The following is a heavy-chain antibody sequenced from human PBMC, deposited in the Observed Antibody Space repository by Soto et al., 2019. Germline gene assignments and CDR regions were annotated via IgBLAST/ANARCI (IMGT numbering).Heavy chain of an antibody. CDR3: AKDRTMARGIRAFDI. CDR1: GFALGNYP. Sequence: HHGGSLRLSGVASGFALGNYPMAWVRQPPGKGLQGISTLRGSGGVTDYDDAGRGRFTVSIEHSKDTVHLQMTSLRADDTAVDYCAKDRTMARGIRAFDIWGQGTTVTVSS. J-gene: IGHJ3*02. V-gene: IGHV3-23*01. CDR2: LRGSGGVT. D-gene: IGHD3-10*01.